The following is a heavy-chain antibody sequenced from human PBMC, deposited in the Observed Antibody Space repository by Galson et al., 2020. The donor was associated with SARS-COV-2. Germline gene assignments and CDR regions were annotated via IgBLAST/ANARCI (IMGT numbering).Heavy chain of an antibody. J-gene: IGHJ6*02. CDR3: ARDVGWHGTGYCSGGSCSDYYYYGMDV. CDR1: GYTFTSYG. Sequence: ASVKVSCKASGYTFTSYGISWVRQAPGQGLEWMGWISAYNGNTNYAQKLQGRVTMTTDTSTSTAYMELRSLRSDDTAVYYCARDVGWHGTGYCSGGSCSDYYYYGMDVWGQGTTVTVSS. D-gene: IGHD2-15*01. V-gene: IGHV1-18*01. CDR2: ISAYNGNT.